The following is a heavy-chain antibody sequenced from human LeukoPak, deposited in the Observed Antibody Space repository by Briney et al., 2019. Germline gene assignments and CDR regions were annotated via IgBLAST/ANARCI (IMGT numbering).Heavy chain of an antibody. CDR3: ARDKYTGYETFDY. CDR1: GYTFTGYY. V-gene: IGHV1-2*02. Sequence: ASVKVSCRASGYTFTGYYIHWVRQAPGQGLEWMGWINPNNGGTNYAQKFQGRVTMTRDTSISTAYMELNRLTSDDTAVYYCARDKYTGYETFDYWGQGTPVTVSS. D-gene: IGHD5-12*01. J-gene: IGHJ4*02. CDR2: INPNNGGT.